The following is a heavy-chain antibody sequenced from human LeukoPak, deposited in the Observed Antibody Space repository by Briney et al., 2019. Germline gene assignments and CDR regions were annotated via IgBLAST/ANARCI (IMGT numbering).Heavy chain of an antibody. V-gene: IGHV3-23*01. J-gene: IGHJ4*02. CDR2: ISGSGGNT. Sequence: PGGSLRLSCAASGFTFSSNTMSWVRQAPGKGLEWVSVISGSGGNTYYADSVKGRFTISRDNSKNTLYLQMNSLRPGDTAVYYCAKASGGNVVYWGQGTLVTVSS. CDR3: AKASGGNVVY. CDR1: GFTFSSNT. D-gene: IGHD4-23*01.